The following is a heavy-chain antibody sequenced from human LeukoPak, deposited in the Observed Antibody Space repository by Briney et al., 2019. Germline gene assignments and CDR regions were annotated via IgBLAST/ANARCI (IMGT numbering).Heavy chain of an antibody. D-gene: IGHD5-24*01. CDR2: IYYSGNT. J-gene: IGHJ4*02. Sequence: SETLSLICTVSGGSVSTYYWSWIRQPPGKGLEWIGYIYYSGNTNYNPSLKSRVTISVDTSKSQFSLKLSSVTAADTAVYYCARYGSNNGEFDYRGQGTLVIVSS. CDR1: GGSVSTYY. V-gene: IGHV4-59*08. CDR3: ARYGSNNGEFDY.